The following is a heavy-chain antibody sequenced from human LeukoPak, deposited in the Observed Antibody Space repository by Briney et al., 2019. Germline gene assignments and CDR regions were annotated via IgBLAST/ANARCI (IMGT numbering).Heavy chain of an antibody. D-gene: IGHD3-22*01. J-gene: IGHJ4*02. Sequence: PGGSLRLSCAASGFTFSSYGMHWVRQAPGKGLEWVAVILYDGSNKYYADSVKGRFTISRDNSKNTLYLQMNSLRAEDTAVYYCAKSSYYYDSSGYRLYYFDYWGQGTLVTVSS. CDR2: ILYDGSNK. CDR3: AKSSYYYDSSGYRLYYFDY. CDR1: GFTFSSYG. V-gene: IGHV3-30*18.